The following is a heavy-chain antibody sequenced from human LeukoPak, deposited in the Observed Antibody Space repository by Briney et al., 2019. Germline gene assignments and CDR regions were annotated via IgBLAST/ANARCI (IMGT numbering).Heavy chain of an antibody. Sequence: SETLSLTCTVSGGSISSGSYYWSWIRQPAGKGLEWIGRIYTSGSTNYNPSLKSRVTISVDTSKNQFSLKLSSVTAADTAVYYCARDHLDWGQGTLVTVSS. CDR2: IYTSGST. V-gene: IGHV4-61*02. CDR1: GGSISSGSYY. CDR3: ARDHLD. J-gene: IGHJ4*02.